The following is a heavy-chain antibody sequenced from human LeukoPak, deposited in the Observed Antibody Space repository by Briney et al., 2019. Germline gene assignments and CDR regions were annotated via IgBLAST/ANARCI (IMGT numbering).Heavy chain of an antibody. CDR3: AKYGYYDNSGYPSPVGAFDI. Sequence: GGSLRLSCAASGFIFSSYAMSCVRQAPGKGLEWVSVISDSGGSTYYADSVKGRFTISRDNSKNTLYLQMNSLRAEDTAVYYCAKYGYYDNSGYPSPVGAFDIWGQGTMVTVSS. CDR1: GFIFSSYA. CDR2: ISDSGGST. V-gene: IGHV3-23*01. D-gene: IGHD3-22*01. J-gene: IGHJ3*02.